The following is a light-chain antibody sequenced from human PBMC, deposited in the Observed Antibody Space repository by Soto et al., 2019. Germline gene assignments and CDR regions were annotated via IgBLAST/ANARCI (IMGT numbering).Light chain of an antibody. CDR2: ANT. Sequence: QSVLTQPPSVSSAPGHKIYISWSRRMSNIGNHYVSWYRQLPGTAPKLHIYANTSCLSAIPARFSCFKSGTSATLAITGLQTGDEGHDSRGAWEIRLNVYLFGGGTKFTVL. V-gene: IGLV1-51*01. CDR3: GAWEIRLNVYL. CDR1: MSNIGNHY. J-gene: IGLJ1*01.